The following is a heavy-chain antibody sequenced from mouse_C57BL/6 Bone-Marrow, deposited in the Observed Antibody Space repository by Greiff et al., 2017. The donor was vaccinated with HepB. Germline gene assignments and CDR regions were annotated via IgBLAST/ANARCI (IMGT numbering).Heavy chain of an antibody. CDR3: ARLKGSYYSNSYAMDY. Sequence: EVQRVESGGGLVKPGGSLKLSCAASGFTFSSYTMSWVRQTPEKRLEWVATISGGGGNTYYPDSVKGRFTISRDNAKNTLYLQMSSLRSEDTALYYCARLKGSYYSNSYAMDYWGQGTSVTVSS. D-gene: IGHD2-5*01. V-gene: IGHV5-9*01. J-gene: IGHJ4*01. CDR2: ISGGGGNT. CDR1: GFTFSSYT.